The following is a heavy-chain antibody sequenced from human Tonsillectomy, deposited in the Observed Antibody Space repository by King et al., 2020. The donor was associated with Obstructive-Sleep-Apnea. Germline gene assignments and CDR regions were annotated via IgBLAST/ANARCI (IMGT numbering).Heavy chain of an antibody. D-gene: IGHD3-3*01. V-gene: IGHV3-7*03. CDR1: GFNLSSYW. CDR3: ARDGGRFGVVIGGVYYYGMDV. CDR2: IKQDGSER. Sequence: VQLVESGGGLVQPGGSLRLFCAASGFNLSSYWIIWVRQAQGKGLEWVANIKQDGSERYDVDSVEGRFTISRDNAKNSMYLQMNSLRAEDTAEYYWARDGGRFGVVIGGVYYYGMDVWGQGTTVTVSS. J-gene: IGHJ6*02.